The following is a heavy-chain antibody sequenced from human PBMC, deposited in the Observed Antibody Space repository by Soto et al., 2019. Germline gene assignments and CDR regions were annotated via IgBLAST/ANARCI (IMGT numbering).Heavy chain of an antibody. Sequence: QVHLVQSGAEVKKPGASVKVSCKASGYTFTNYDINWVRQAPGQGLEWMGWISTYTGNTNYAQKHQGRVTMTTDTFTSTAYMELRGLRSDDTAVYYCARGYYYGSGRPTPGGMDVWGQGTTVTVSS. J-gene: IGHJ6*02. V-gene: IGHV1-18*01. CDR1: GYTFTNYD. CDR3: ARGYYYGSGRPTPGGMDV. CDR2: ISTYTGNT. D-gene: IGHD3-10*01.